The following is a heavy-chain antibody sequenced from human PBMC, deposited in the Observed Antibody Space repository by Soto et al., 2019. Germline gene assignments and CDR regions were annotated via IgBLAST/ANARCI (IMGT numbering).Heavy chain of an antibody. Sequence: PEAFLRRSFRFSGFTFSTYALSSVRQAPGKGLEWVSIISGSGDTTYYADSVKGRFTVSRDNSKNTLDLQMNSLRAEDAAVYYCARGSSPVSSYYGVGVWGQGT. CDR2: ISGSGDTT. J-gene: IGHJ6*02. CDR3: ARGSSPVSSYYGVGV. CDR1: GFTFSTYA. V-gene: IGHV3-23*01.